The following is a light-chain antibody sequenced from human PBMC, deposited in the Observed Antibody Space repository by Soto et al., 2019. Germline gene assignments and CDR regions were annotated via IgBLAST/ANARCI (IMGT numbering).Light chain of an antibody. CDR3: QQYNSYPWT. Sequence: IQMTQSPSTLSASLGDRVTITCRASQSISSWLAWYQQKPGKAPKLLIYKASSLESGVPSRFRGSGSGTEFTLTISSLQPDDFETYYCQQYNSYPWTFGQGTKVDIK. CDR1: QSISSW. V-gene: IGKV1-5*03. CDR2: KAS. J-gene: IGKJ1*01.